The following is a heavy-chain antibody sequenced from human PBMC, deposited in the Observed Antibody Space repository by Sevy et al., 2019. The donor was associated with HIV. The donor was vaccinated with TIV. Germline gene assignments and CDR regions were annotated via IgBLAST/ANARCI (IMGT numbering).Heavy chain of an antibody. Sequence: GGSLRLSCAASGFTFSGYPMYWVRQAPGKGLEYVSLISSNGGSTYYANFVKGRFTVSRDNSKNTLFLQMGSLRTEDMAVYYCASAPHKSDGFDIWGQGALVTVSS. V-gene: IGHV3-64*01. CDR2: ISSNGGST. CDR1: GFTFSGYP. CDR3: ASAPHKSDGFDI. J-gene: IGHJ3*02.